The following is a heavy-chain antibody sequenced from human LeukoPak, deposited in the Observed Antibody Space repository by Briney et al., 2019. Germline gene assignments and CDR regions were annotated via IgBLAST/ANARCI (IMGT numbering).Heavy chain of an antibody. D-gene: IGHD6-19*01. CDR1: GFTVSSNY. V-gene: IGHV3-23*01. J-gene: IGHJ4*02. CDR3: AKASLRGWYFDY. CDR2: ISGSGGST. Sequence: PGGSLRLSCAASGFTVSSNYMSWVRQAPGKGLEWVSAISGSGGSTYYADSVKGRFTISRDNSKNTLYLQMNSLRAEDTAVYYCAKASLRGWYFDYWGQGTLVTVSS.